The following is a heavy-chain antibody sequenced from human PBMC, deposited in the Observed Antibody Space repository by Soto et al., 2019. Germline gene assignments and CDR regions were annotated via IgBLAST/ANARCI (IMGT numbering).Heavy chain of an antibody. J-gene: IGHJ6*02. CDR1: GYTFKSYD. CDR3: ARDGERDTGLNFYYYLHGMDA. V-gene: IGHV1-18*04. CDR2: ISGHNGKA. Sequence: QVQLVQSGAEVKEPGASVTVSCKASGYTFKSYDVMWVRKAPGQGLEWMGWISGHNGKADYAENFQGEMTMTTDTATSTAYMDLRSLRSDDTAVYYCARDGERDTGLNFYYYLHGMDAWGQGTRVTVSS. D-gene: IGHD1-1*01.